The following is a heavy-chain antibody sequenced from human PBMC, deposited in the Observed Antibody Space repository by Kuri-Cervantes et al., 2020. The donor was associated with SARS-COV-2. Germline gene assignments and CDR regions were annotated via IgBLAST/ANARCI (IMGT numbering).Heavy chain of an antibody. D-gene: IGHD1-26*01. CDR2: ISAYNDYT. Sequence: GGSLRLSCKASGYGFNTYGITWVRQAPGQGLEWMGWISAYNDYTDYARKVQDRVTMTTDTSTNTAYMELRSLRSDDTSVYYCARGPKAGGTRNDVLEIWGKGTTVTVSS. CDR3: ARGPKAGGTRNDVLEI. V-gene: IGHV1-18*04. J-gene: IGHJ6*04. CDR1: GYGFNTYG.